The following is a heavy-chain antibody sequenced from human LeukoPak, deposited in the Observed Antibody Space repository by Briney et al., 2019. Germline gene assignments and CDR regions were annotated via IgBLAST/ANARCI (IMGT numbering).Heavy chain of an antibody. CDR3: ARVIVDGIAVAGKYYFDY. D-gene: IGHD6-19*01. J-gene: IGHJ4*02. CDR2: INHSGST. CDR1: GFTFSSYA. Sequence: GSLRLSCAASGFTFSSYAMSWIRQPPGKGLEWIGEINHSGSTNYNPSLKSRVTISVDTSKNQFSLKLSSVTAADTAVYYCARVIVDGIAVAGKYYFDYWGQGTLVTVSS. V-gene: IGHV4-34*01.